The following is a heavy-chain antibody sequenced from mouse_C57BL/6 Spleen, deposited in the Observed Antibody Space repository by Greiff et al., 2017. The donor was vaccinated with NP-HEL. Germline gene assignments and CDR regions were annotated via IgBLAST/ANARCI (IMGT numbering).Heavy chain of an antibody. Sequence: EVMLVESVAELVRPGASVKLSCTASGFNIKNTYMHWVKQRPEQGLEWIGRIDPANGNTKYAPKFQGKATITADTSSNTAYLQLSSLTSEDTAIYYCARDSNYPAWFAYWGQGTLVTVSA. J-gene: IGHJ3*01. CDR3: ARDSNYPAWFAY. V-gene: IGHV14-3*01. CDR2: IDPANGNT. D-gene: IGHD2-5*01. CDR1: GFNIKNTY.